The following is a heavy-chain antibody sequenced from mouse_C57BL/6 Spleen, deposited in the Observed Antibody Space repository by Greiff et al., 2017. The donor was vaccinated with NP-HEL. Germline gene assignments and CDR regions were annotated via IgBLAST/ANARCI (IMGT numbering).Heavy chain of an antibody. J-gene: IGHJ2*01. D-gene: IGHD1-1*01. CDR3: ARGGSSYGY. Sequence: QLQQSGPELVKPGASVKISCKASGYSFTGYYMNWVKQSPEKSLEWIGEINPSTGGTTYNQKFKAKATLTVDKSSSTAYMQLKSLTSEDSAVYYCARGGSSYGYWGQGTTLTVSS. V-gene: IGHV1-42*01. CDR1: GYSFTGYY. CDR2: INPSTGGT.